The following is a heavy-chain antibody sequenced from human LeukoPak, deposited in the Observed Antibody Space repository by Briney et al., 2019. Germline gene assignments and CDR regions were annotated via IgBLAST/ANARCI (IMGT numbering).Heavy chain of an antibody. Sequence: ASVKVSCESSGYTFTSYSISWVRQAPGQGLEWMGWISAYNGNTNYAQKLQGRVTMTTDTSTSTAYMELRSLRSDDTAVYYCAKSFVVAVIAYYYYYGMDVWGQGTTVTVSS. CDR1: GYTFTSYS. D-gene: IGHD3-22*01. CDR3: AKSFVVAVIAYYYYYGMDV. CDR2: ISAYNGNT. V-gene: IGHV1-18*01. J-gene: IGHJ6*02.